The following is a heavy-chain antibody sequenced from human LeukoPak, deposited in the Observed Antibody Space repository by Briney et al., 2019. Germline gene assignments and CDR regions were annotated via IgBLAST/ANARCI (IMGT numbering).Heavy chain of an antibody. CDR2: IYYSGST. D-gene: IGHD2-15*01. CDR1: GYSISSGYY. J-gene: IGHJ2*01. CDR3: ARAYIVVVVAAKPPHWYFDL. Sequence: SETLSLTCAVSGYSISSGYYWGWIRQPPGKGLEWIGSIYYSGSTYYNPSLKSRVTIPVDTSKNQFSLKLSSVTAADTAVYYCARAYIVVVVAAKPPHWYFDLWGRGTLVTVSS. V-gene: IGHV4-38-2*01.